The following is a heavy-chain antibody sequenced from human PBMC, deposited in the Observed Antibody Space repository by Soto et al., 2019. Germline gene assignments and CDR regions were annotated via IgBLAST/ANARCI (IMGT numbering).Heavy chain of an antibody. V-gene: IGHV3-30-3*01. CDR2: ISYDGSNK. J-gene: IGHJ3*02. Sequence: QVQLVESGGGVVQPGRSLRLSCAASGFTFSSYAMHWVRQAPGKGLEWVAVISYDGSNKYYADSVKGRFTISRDNSKNTLYLQMNSLIAEDTAVYYCARDLPIAAAQHDAFDIWGQGTMVTVSS. D-gene: IGHD6-13*01. CDR1: GFTFSSYA. CDR3: ARDLPIAAAQHDAFDI.